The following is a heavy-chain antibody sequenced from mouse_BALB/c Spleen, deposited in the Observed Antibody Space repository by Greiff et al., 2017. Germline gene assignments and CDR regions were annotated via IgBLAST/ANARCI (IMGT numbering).Heavy chain of an antibody. V-gene: IGHV5-2*03. J-gene: IGHJ4*01. Sequence: EVKVVESGGGLVQPGESLKLSCESNEYEFPSHDMSWVRKTPEKRLELVAAINSDGGSTYYPDTMERRFIISRDNTKKTLYLQMTSLRSEDTAMYYCARSDGSRDYYAMDYWGQGTSVTVSS. CDR3: ARSDGSRDYYAMDY. CDR2: INSDGGST. CDR1: EYEFPSHD. D-gene: IGHD1-1*01.